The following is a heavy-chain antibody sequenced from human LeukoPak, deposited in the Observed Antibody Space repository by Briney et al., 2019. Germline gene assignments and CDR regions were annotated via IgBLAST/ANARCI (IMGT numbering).Heavy chain of an antibody. Sequence: GGSLRLSCAASGFTFSSYWMHWVRQAPGKGLGWVSRINSDGSSTSYADSVKGRCTISTDNAKNTLYLQMNSLRAEDTAAYYCVSGYDNYYYYYYMDVWGKGTTVTVSS. V-gene: IGHV3-74*01. D-gene: IGHD5-12*01. CDR1: GFTFSSYW. CDR2: INSDGSST. J-gene: IGHJ6*03. CDR3: VSGYDNYYYYYYMDV.